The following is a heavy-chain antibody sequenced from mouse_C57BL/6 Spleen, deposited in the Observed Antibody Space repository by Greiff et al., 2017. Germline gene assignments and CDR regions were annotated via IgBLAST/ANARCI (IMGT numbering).Heavy chain of an antibody. V-gene: IGHV1-15*01. Sequence: QVQLQQSGAELVRPGASVTLSCKASGYTFTDYEMHWVKQTPVHGLEWIGAIDPETGGTAYNQKFKGKAILTADKSSSTAYMELRSLTSEDSAVYYCTREGIYYYGTSYARGYFDYWGQGTTLTVSS. CDR2: IDPETGGT. J-gene: IGHJ2*01. D-gene: IGHD1-1*01. CDR1: GYTFTDYE. CDR3: TREGIYYYGTSYARGYFDY.